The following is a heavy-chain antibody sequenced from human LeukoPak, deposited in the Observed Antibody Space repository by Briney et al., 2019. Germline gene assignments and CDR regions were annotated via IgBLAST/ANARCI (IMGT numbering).Heavy chain of an antibody. Sequence: PGGSLRLSCAASGFTFSSYEMNWVRQAPGKGLEWVSYISSSGSTIYYADSVKGRFTISRDNAKNSLYLQMSSLRAEDTAVYYCAKGRGESRYCSGGSCYTFDSWGQGTLVTVSS. V-gene: IGHV3-48*03. CDR2: ISSSGSTI. J-gene: IGHJ4*02. D-gene: IGHD2-15*01. CDR1: GFTFSSYE. CDR3: AKGRGESRYCSGGSCYTFDS.